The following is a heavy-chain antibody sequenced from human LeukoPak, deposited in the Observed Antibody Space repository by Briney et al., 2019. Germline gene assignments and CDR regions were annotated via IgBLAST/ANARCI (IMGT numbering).Heavy chain of an antibody. D-gene: IGHD2-15*01. J-gene: IGHJ6*03. V-gene: IGHV4-34*01. CDR3: ARGLVVVAATPPYYYYYMDV. CDR2: INHSGST. Sequence: KPSETLSLTCAVYGGSFSGYYWSWIRQPPGKGLEWIGEINHSGSTNYNPSLKSRVTISVDTSKNQFSLKLSSVTAADTAVYYCARGLVVVAATPPYYYYYMDVWGKGTTVTVSS. CDR1: GGSFSGYY.